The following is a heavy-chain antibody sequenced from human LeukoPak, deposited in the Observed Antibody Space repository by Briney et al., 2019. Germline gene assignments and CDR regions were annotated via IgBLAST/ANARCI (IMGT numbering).Heavy chain of an antibody. CDR3: ARLGAGPTYYDFWSGYSSFYFDY. V-gene: IGHV4-39*02. J-gene: IGHJ4*02. D-gene: IGHD3-3*01. Sequence: TSETLSLTCTVSGGSIRSSYYYWGWIRQPPGKGLEWIGGISSSGNTYYNPSLKSRITISIDTSKNHFSLKLSSVTAADTAVYYCARLGAGPTYYDFWSGYSSFYFDYWGQGTLVTVSS. CDR2: ISSSGNT. CDR1: GGSIRSSYYY.